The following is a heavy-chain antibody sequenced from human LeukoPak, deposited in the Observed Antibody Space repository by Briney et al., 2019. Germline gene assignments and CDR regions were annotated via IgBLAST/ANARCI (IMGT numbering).Heavy chain of an antibody. D-gene: IGHD4-17*01. V-gene: IGHV3-48*02. Sequence: GGSLGLSCVASEFTFSSHAMNWVRQAPGKGLEWVSYISSSSSTIYYADSVKGRFTISRDNAKNSLYLQMNSLRDEGTAVYYCARGNSDYGDYWGMDVWGQGTTVTVSS. J-gene: IGHJ6*02. CDR2: ISSSSSTI. CDR3: ARGNSDYGDYWGMDV. CDR1: EFTFSSHA.